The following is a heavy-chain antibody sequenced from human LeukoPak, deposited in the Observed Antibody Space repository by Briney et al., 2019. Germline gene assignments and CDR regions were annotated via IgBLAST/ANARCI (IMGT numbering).Heavy chain of an antibody. Sequence: GSSVKVSCKASGDTFSSYAISWVLQAPGQGLEWMGGIIPIFGTANYAQKFQGRVTITTDESTSTAYMELSSLRSEDTAVYHCAREGRQIIGYSGYDPRWFDPWGQGTLVTVSS. J-gene: IGHJ5*02. CDR2: IIPIFGTA. CDR3: AREGRQIIGYSGYDPRWFDP. D-gene: IGHD5-12*01. V-gene: IGHV1-69*05. CDR1: GDTFSSYA.